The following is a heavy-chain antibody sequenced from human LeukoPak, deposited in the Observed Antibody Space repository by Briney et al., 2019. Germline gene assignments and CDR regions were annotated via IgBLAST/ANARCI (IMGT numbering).Heavy chain of an antibody. V-gene: IGHV4-61*09. CDR2: IYRSGST. J-gene: IGHJ1*01. CDR3: ARGYYDSRGYYQPFHH. CDR1: GDSISSGSYY. Sequence: KPSETLSLTCTVSGDSISSGSYYWSWIRQPAGKGLEWIGHIYRSGSTNYNASLKSRVTISVDTSKNQFSLKLSSVTAADTAVYYGARGYYDSRGYYQPFHHWAQATLVTVP. D-gene: IGHD3-22*01.